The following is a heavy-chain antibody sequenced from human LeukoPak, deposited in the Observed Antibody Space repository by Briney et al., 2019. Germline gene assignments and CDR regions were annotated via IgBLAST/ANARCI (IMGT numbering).Heavy chain of an antibody. CDR2: IYYSGST. V-gene: IGHV4-39*01. Sequence: PSETLSLTFTVSGGSISSSSYYWGWIRQPPGKGLEWIGSIYYSGSTYYNPSLKSRVTISVDTSKNQFSLKLSSVTAADTAVYYCARQVYSGYDFYESWGQGTLVTVSS. CDR1: GGSISSSSYY. J-gene: IGHJ5*02. CDR3: ARQVYSGYDFYES. D-gene: IGHD5-12*01.